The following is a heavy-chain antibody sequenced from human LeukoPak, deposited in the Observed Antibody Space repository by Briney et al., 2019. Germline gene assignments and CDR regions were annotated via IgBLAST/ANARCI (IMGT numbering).Heavy chain of an antibody. J-gene: IGHJ3*02. Sequence: TGGSLRLSCAASGFGFSGSAMHWVRQASGKGLELLGRIRSKANGYATAYAASVKGRFTILRDDSKNMAYLQMSSLKTEDTAVYYCARPYCSSTTCYEYSAFDIWGQGTMVTVSS. V-gene: IGHV3-73*01. CDR1: GFGFSGSA. CDR2: IRSKANGYAT. D-gene: IGHD2-2*01. CDR3: ARPYCSSTTCYEYSAFDI.